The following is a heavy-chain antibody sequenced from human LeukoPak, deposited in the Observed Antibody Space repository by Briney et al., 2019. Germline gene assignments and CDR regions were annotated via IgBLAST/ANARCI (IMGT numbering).Heavy chain of an antibody. CDR2: IYYSGST. V-gene: IGHV4-59*08. D-gene: IGHD2-2*01. J-gene: IGHJ6*02. CDR3: VGSTSWLDYGMDV. CDR1: GGSFSGYY. Sequence: SETLSLTCAVYGGSFSGYYWSWIRQPPGKGLEWIGYIYYSGSTNYNPSLKSRVTISVDTSKNQFSLKLSSVTAADTAVYYCVGSTSWLDYGMDVWGQGTTVTVSS.